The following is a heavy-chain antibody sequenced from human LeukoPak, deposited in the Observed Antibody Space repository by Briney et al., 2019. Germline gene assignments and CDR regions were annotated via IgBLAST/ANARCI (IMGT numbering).Heavy chain of an antibody. Sequence: SVKVSCKASGGTFSSYAISWVRQAPGQGLEWMGRIIPILGIANYAQKFQGRVTITADASTTTAYMELSSLRSEDAAVYYCARPQRITMVRGVIKDAFDIWGQGTMVTVSS. CDR2: IIPILGIA. J-gene: IGHJ3*02. V-gene: IGHV1-69*04. D-gene: IGHD3-10*01. CDR1: GGTFSSYA. CDR3: ARPQRITMVRGVIKDAFDI.